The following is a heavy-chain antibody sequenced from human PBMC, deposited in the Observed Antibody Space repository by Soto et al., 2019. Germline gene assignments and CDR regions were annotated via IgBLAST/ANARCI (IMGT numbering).Heavy chain of an antibody. CDR1: GGSISSADHN. CDR3: ARALLTPNWFDS. Sequence: SETLSLTCTVSGGSISSADHNWSWIRQPPGKGLELLGYVYYRGSIYYKPSLESRVTISIDTSKNQFSLKLTSVTAADTAMYFCARALLTPNWFDSWGQGTQVTVSS. D-gene: IGHD2-15*01. V-gene: IGHV4-30-4*01. CDR2: VYYRGSI. J-gene: IGHJ5*01.